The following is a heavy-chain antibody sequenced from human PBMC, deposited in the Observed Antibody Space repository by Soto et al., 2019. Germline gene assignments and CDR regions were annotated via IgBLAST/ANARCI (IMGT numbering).Heavy chain of an antibody. D-gene: IGHD6-13*01. CDR1: GYTFTSYY. CDR3: ARPTYSAAGPPFGMDV. Sequence: PGESLKISCKGPGYTFTSYYMHWVRQAPGQGLEWMGIINPSGGSTSYAQKFQGRVTMTRDTSTSTVYMELSSLRSEDTAVYYCARPTYSAAGPPFGMDVWGQGTTVTVSS. J-gene: IGHJ6*02. V-gene: IGHV1-46*01. CDR2: INPSGGST.